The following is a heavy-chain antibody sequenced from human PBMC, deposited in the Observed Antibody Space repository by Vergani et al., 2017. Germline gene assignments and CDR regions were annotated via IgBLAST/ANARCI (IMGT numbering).Heavy chain of an antibody. CDR3: ARDRAVVVLYYYYGMDV. D-gene: IGHD2-2*01. J-gene: IGHJ6*02. CDR1: GGSISSGGYY. CDR2: IYYSGST. V-gene: IGHV4-31*03. Sequence: QVQLQESGPGLVKPSQTLSLTCTVSGGSISSGGYYWSWIRQHPGKGLEWIGYIYYSGSTYYNPSLKSRVTISVDTSKNQFSLKLSSVTAADTAVYYCARDRAVVVLYYYYGMDVWGQGTTVTVSS.